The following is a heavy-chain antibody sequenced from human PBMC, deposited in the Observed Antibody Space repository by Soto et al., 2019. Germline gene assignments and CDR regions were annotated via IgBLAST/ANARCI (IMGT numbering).Heavy chain of an antibody. J-gene: IGHJ3*02. D-gene: IGHD2-21*01. CDR3: ARGVPYCGGDCYSAGDAFDI. CDR1: SGSISSSNW. CDR2: IYHSGST. Sequence: QVQLQESGPGLVKPSGTLSLTCAVSSGSISSSNWWSGVRQLPGKGLEWIGEIYHSGSTNYNPSLKSRVTISVDKSKNQFSLKLSSVTAADTAVYYCARGVPYCGGDCYSAGDAFDIWGQGTMVTVSS. V-gene: IGHV4-4*02.